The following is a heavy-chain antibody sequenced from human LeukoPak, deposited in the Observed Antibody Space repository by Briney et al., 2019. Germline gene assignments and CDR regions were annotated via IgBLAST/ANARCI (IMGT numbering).Heavy chain of an antibody. CDR1: GFTVSSNY. CDR2: IYSGGST. D-gene: IGHD6-6*01. V-gene: IGHV3-66*01. J-gene: IGHJ6*02. Sequence: GGSLKLSCAASGFTVSSNYMSWVRQAPGKGLEWVSVIYSGGSTYYADSVKGRFTISRDNSKNTLYLQMNSLRAEDTAVYYCARDSIEYSSSSLYYYGMDVWGQGTTVTVSS. CDR3: ARDSIEYSSSSLYYYGMDV.